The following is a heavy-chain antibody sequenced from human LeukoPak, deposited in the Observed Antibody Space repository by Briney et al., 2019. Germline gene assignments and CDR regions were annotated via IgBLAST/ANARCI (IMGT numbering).Heavy chain of an antibody. J-gene: IGHJ6*03. D-gene: IGHD3-10*01. CDR1: GGTFSSYA. CDR3: ARSPLYYYGSGSYPITTYYYYMDV. Sequence: SVKVSCKASGGTFSSYAISWVRQAPGQGLEWMGGIIPIFGAANYAQKFQGRVTITADESTSTAYMELSSLRSEDTAVYYCARSPLYYYGSGSYPITTYYYYMDVWGKGTTVTISS. V-gene: IGHV1-69*13. CDR2: IIPIFGAA.